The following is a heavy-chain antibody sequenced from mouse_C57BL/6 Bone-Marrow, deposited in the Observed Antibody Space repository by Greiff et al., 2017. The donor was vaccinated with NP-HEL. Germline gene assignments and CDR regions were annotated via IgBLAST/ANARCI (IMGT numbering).Heavy chain of an antibody. CDR3: ALIYYYGSSSAWFAY. CDR1: GYTFTDYY. Sequence: QVQLKQSGAELVRPGASVKLSCKASGYTFTDYYINWVKQRPGQGLEWIARIYPGSGNTYYNEKFKGKATLTAEKSSSTAYMQLSSLTSEDSAVYFCALIYYYGSSSAWFAYWGQGTLVTVSA. CDR2: IYPGSGNT. D-gene: IGHD1-1*01. V-gene: IGHV1-76*01. J-gene: IGHJ3*01.